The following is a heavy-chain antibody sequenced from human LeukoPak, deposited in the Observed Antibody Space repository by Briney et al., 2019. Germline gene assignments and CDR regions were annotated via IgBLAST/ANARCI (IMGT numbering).Heavy chain of an antibody. CDR2: LNENGMKT. D-gene: IGHD2-8*01. Sequence: GGSLRLSCEASGFTFSSYEMSWVRQAPGKGLEWVSGLNENGMKTDYADSVKGRFIISRDNSRNTLYLQMSSLRVEDTAGYYCAKLPTVYGVADSFDMWGQGTTVTVSS. CDR3: AKLPTVYGVADSFDM. V-gene: IGHV3-23*01. CDR1: GFTFSSYE. J-gene: IGHJ3*02.